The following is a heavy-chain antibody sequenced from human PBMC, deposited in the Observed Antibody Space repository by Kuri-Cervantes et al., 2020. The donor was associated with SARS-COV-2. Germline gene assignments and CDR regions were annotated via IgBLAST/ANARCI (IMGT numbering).Heavy chain of an antibody. CDR1: GGSSSGYY. CDR3: ARRIGSSSPYYYFDY. D-gene: IGHD6-13*01. CDR2: INHSGST. Sequence: ESLKISCAVYGGSSSGYYWSWIRQPPGKGLEWIGEINHSGSTYYNPSLKSRVTISVDTSKNQFSLRLTSVTAADTAVYYCARRIGSSSPYYYFDYWGQGAVVTVSS. V-gene: IGHV4-34*01. J-gene: IGHJ4*02.